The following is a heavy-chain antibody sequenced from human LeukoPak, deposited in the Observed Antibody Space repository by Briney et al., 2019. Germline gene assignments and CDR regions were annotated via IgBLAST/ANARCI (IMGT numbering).Heavy chain of an antibody. CDR3: ARGYGSGSSHIDY. V-gene: IGHV3-48*04. Sequence: GGSLRLSCAASGFTFSSYSMNWVRQAPGKGLEWVSYISSSGTTTYYAASVKGRFTISRDNAKNSLYLQMNSLRAEDTAVYYCARGYGSGSSHIDYWGQGTLVTVSS. J-gene: IGHJ4*02. CDR1: GFTFSSYS. D-gene: IGHD3-10*01. CDR2: ISSSGTTT.